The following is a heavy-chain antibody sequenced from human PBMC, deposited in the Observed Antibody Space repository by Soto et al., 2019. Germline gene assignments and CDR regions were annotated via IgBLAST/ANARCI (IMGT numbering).Heavy chain of an antibody. CDR1: GGTFSSYT. CDR3: ARDSSYPYYYDSSGYYPLDY. J-gene: IGHJ4*02. Sequence: QVQLVQSGAEVKKPGSSVKVSCKASGGTFSSYTISWVRQAPGQGLEWMGRIIPILGIANYAQKFQGRVTITADKSTSTAYMELSSLRSEDTAVYYCARDSSYPYYYDSSGYYPLDYWGQGTLVTVSS. CDR2: IIPILGIA. D-gene: IGHD3-22*01. V-gene: IGHV1-69*08.